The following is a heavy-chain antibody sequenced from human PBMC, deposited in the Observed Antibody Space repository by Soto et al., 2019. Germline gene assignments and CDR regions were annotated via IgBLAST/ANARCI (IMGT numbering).Heavy chain of an antibody. V-gene: IGHV3-30*03. D-gene: IGHD5-12*01. CDR2: ISYDGSKK. CDR1: GFTFSSYG. Sequence: QVQLVESGGGVVQPGRSLRLSCAASGFTFSSYGMHWVRQAPGKGLEWVAVISYDGSKKYYADSVKGRFTISRDNSKNTLYLQMIRLRAEDTDVYYCATDRSEMATIVDFDYWGQGTLVTVSS. J-gene: IGHJ4*02. CDR3: ATDRSEMATIVDFDY.